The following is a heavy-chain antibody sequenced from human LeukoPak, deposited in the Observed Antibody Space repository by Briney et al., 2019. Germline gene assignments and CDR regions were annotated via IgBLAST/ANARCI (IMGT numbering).Heavy chain of an antibody. Sequence: PGGSLRLSCAASGFTFSSYSMNWVRQAPGKGLEWVAVIWYDGSNKYYADSVKGRFTISRDSSKNTLYLQMNSLRAEDTAVYYCARDAYGDYYFDYWGQGTLVTVSS. CDR3: ARDAYGDYYFDY. CDR2: IWYDGSNK. CDR1: GFTFSSYS. J-gene: IGHJ4*02. V-gene: IGHV3-33*08. D-gene: IGHD4-17*01.